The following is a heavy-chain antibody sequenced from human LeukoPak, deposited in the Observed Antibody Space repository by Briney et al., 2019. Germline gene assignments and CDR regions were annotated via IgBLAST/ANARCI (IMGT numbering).Heavy chain of an antibody. J-gene: IGHJ4*03. Sequence: GGSLRLSCEVSGFPVRSRYMTWVRQAPGKGLECVSVIYSGGTTYYIDSVKDQFTISRDNSKSTMYLEMNNLRVEDTAVYYCASLEGGPTDGRWGQGTLVTVSS. CDR1: GFPVRSRY. D-gene: IGHD1-26*01. CDR2: IYSGGTT. V-gene: IGHV3-53*01. CDR3: ASLEGGPTDGR.